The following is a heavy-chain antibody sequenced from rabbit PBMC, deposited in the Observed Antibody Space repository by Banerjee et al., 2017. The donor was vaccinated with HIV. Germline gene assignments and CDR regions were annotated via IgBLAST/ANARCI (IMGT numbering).Heavy chain of an antibody. CDR2: IYTSSGST. CDR3: ARDPHSGASNL. J-gene: IGHJ3*01. Sequence: QEQLVESGGGLVQPEGSLTLTCKASGIDFSSYYYMCWVRQAPGKGLELIACIYTSSGSTWYASWAKGRFTISKTSSPTVTLQMTSLTAADTATYFCARDPHSGASNLWGQGTLVTVS. D-gene: IGHD8-1*01. V-gene: IGHV1S45*01. CDR1: GIDFSSYYY.